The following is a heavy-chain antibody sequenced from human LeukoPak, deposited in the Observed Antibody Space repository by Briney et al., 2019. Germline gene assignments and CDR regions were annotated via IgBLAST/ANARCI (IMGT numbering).Heavy chain of an antibody. CDR2: IIPIFGTA. J-gene: IGHJ6*03. CDR3: ASSGYDYYMDV. Sequence: GASVKVSFKSSRGTFSSYAISWVRQSPGQGLEWMGRIIPIFGTANYAQKFQGRVTITADKSTSTAYMELSSLRSEDTAVYYCASSGYDYYMDVWGKGTTVTVSS. D-gene: IGHD6-25*01. V-gene: IGHV1-69*06. CDR1: RGTFSSYA.